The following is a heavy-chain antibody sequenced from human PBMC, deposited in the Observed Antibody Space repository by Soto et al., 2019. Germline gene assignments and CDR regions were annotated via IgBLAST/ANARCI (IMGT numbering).Heavy chain of an antibody. D-gene: IGHD2-15*01. CDR3: ARVEGGSCRPFCYYYGMDV. Sequence: PGGSLRLSCAASGFTFSSYAMHWVRQAPGKGLEWVAVISYDGSNKYYADSVKGRFTISRDNSKNTLYLQMNSLRAEDTAVYYCARVEGGSCRPFCYYYGMDVWGQGTTVTVSS. CDR2: ISYDGSNK. J-gene: IGHJ6*02. CDR1: GFTFSSYA. V-gene: IGHV3-30-3*01.